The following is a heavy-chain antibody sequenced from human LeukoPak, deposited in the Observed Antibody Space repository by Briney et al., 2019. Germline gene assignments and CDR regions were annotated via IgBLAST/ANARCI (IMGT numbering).Heavy chain of an antibody. CDR2: ITKTGNSK. D-gene: IGHD3-9*01. CDR3: VREGSLDDFDY. J-gene: IGHJ4*02. CDR1: GFTFSNYE. V-gene: IGHV3-48*03. Sequence: GGSLRLSCAASGFTFSNYEMNWVRQAPGKGPEWVSYITKTGNSKYYADSVKGRFTVSRDDANKSLYLQMDSLGAEDTAVYYCVREGSLDDFDYWGQGTLVTVSS.